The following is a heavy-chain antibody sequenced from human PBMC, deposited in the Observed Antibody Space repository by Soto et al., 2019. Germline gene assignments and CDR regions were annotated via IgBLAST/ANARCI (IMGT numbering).Heavy chain of an antibody. CDR1: GFTFSNYW. Sequence: EVQVVESGGGLVQPGGSLRLSCTTSGFTFSNYWMHWVRQAPGKGLVWVSRVNNDGRNTIYTDSVKGRFTISRDNAKNTADLEMNSLRANDTAKYFCTRGGFRHAFAMWGQGTTVTVSS. CDR2: VNNDGRNT. V-gene: IGHV3-74*01. J-gene: IGHJ3*02. CDR3: TRGGFRHAFAM. D-gene: IGHD2-15*01.